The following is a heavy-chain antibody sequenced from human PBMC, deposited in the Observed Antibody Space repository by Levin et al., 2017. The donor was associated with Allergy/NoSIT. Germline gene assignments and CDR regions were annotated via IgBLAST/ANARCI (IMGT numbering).Heavy chain of an antibody. CDR3: ARNPREYKIQPGGLGYYYYMDD. J-gene: IGHJ6*03. D-gene: IGHD3/OR15-3a*01. V-gene: IGHV4-39*01. CDR2: IYYSGST. Sequence: SETLSLTCTVSGGSISSSGYYWGWIRQPPGKGLEWIGSIYYSGSTYYNPSLKSRVTISVDTSKNQFSLKLSSVTAAATAVYYCARNPREYKIQPGGLGYYYYMDDWGKGTTVTVSS. CDR1: GGSISSSGYY.